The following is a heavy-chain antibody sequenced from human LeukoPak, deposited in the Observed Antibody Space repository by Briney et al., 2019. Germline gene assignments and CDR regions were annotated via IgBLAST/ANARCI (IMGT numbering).Heavy chain of an antibody. CDR2: ISAYNGNT. CDR1: GYTFTSYG. V-gene: IGHV1-18*01. CDR3: AREEGSSSAAGWFDP. Sequence: ASVKVSCKASGYTFTSYGISWVRQAPGQGLEWMGWISAYNGNTNYAQILQGRVTMTRDTSTSTVYMELSSLRSEDTAVYYCAREEGSSSAAGWFDPWGQGTLVTVSS. J-gene: IGHJ5*02. D-gene: IGHD6-6*01.